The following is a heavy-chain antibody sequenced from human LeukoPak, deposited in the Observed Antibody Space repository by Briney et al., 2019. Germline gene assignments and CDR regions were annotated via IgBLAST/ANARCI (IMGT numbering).Heavy chain of an antibody. CDR2: IRYDGSNK. Sequence: GGSLRLSCAASGFTFSSYGMYWVRQAPGRGLEWVAFIRYDGSNKYYADSVKSRSTVSRDSSKNTLYLQMKSLRGEDTAVYYCAKGGGYEAQYYYYYLDVWGKGTTVTISS. CDR3: AKGGGYEAQYYYYYLDV. D-gene: IGHD5-12*01. V-gene: IGHV3-30*02. J-gene: IGHJ6*03. CDR1: GFTFSSYG.